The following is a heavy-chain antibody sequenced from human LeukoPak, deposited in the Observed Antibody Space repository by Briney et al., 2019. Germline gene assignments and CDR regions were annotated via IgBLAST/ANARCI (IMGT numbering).Heavy chain of an antibody. D-gene: IGHD2-2*01. Sequence: PGGSLRLSCAASGFAFSSYTMTWVRLAPAPGKGLEWVSTITTSGATYYADSVKGRFTISRDNSKNTLYLQMNSLRAEDTAVYYCAKNSPEPAGTYFQHCGQGTLVTVSS. J-gene: IGHJ1*01. CDR2: ITTSGAT. CDR3: AKNSPEPAGTYFQH. CDR1: GFAFSSYT. V-gene: IGHV3-23*01.